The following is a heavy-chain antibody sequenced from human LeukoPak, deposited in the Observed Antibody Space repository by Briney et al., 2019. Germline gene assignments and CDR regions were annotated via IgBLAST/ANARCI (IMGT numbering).Heavy chain of an antibody. CDR1: GYTFTNYD. J-gene: IGHJ2*01. CDR2: MNPYSGNT. D-gene: IGHD3-10*01. CDR3: ARPYGSGSYYTYWYFDL. Sequence: ASVKVSCKASGYTFTNYDLHWVRQATGQGLEWMGWMNPYSGNTGYAQNFQGRITITRNTSISTAYMELSSLRSDDTAVYYCARPYGSGSYYTYWYFDLWGRGTLVTVSS. V-gene: IGHV1-8*03.